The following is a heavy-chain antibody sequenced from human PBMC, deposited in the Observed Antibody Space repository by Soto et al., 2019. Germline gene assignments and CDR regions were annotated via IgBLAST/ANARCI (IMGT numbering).Heavy chain of an antibody. CDR3: AKGRGYYDFWSGYYQF. J-gene: IGHJ4*02. CDR2: ISGSGGST. Sequence: PGGSLRLSCAASGFTFSSYAMSWVRQAPGKGLEWVSAISGSGGSTYYADSVKGRFTISRDNSKNTLYLQMNSLRAEDTAVYYCAKGRGYYDFWSGYYQFWGQGTLVTVSS. CDR1: GFTFSSYA. D-gene: IGHD3-3*01. V-gene: IGHV3-23*01.